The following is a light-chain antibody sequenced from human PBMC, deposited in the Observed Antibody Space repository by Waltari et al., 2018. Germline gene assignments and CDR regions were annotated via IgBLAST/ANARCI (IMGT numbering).Light chain of an antibody. CDR3: QQSYSTPQST. CDR2: AAS. CDR1: QNINKY. J-gene: IGKJ5*01. Sequence: DIQMTQFPSPLSAAVGHRVTITCRASQNINKYLNWYQHKPGKAPKLLIYAASSLLSGVPSRFSGSGSGTDFTLTISSLQPEDFATYYCQQSYSTPQSTFGQGTRLQIK. V-gene: IGKV1-39*01.